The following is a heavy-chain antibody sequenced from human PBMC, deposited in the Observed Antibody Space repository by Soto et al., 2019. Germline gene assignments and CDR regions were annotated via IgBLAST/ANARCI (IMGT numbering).Heavy chain of an antibody. D-gene: IGHD2-21*02. CDR3: ARGRIVVETAIRFDV. J-gene: IGHJ6*02. CDR2: INSDGSST. CDR1: GFNFDDYA. Sequence: GGSLRLSCAASGFNFDDYAMHWVRQRPGKGLEWVSGINSDGSSTSYADSVKGRFTISRDNAKNTLSLQMNSLRAEDTAVYYCARGRIVVETAIRFDVWGQGTTVTVSS. V-gene: IGHV3-74*01.